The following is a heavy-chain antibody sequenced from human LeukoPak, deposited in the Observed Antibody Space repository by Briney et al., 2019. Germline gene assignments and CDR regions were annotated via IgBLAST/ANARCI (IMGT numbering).Heavy chain of an antibody. D-gene: IGHD5-24*01. Sequence: PSETLSLTCAVYGGSFSGYYWSWIRQPPGKGLEWIGEINHSGSTNYNPSLKSRVTISVDTSKNQFSLKLSSVTAADTAVYFCARDLGDGYNFRYWGQGTLVTVSS. CDR2: INHSGST. CDR3: ARDLGDGYNFRY. V-gene: IGHV4-34*01. J-gene: IGHJ4*02. CDR1: GGSFSGYY.